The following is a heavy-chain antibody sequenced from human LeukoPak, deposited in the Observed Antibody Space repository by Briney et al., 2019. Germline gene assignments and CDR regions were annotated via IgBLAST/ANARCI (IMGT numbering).Heavy chain of an antibody. D-gene: IGHD5-18*01. CDR1: GGTFSSYA. J-gene: IGHJ4*02. V-gene: IGHV1-69*05. CDR2: IIPIFGTA. Sequence: ASVKVSCKASGGTFSSYAISWVRQAPGQGLEWMGGIIPIFGTANYAQKFHGRVTITTDESTSTAYMELSSLRSEDTAVYYCARSTRGYSYGLFDYWGQGTLVTVSS. CDR3: ARSTRGYSYGLFDY.